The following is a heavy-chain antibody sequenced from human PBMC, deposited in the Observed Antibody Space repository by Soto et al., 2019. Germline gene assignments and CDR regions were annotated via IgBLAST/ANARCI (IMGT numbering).Heavy chain of an antibody. CDR1: GGSISSYY. CDR3: AXVNSDIVATFGPWAFDI. D-gene: IGHD5-12*01. J-gene: IGHJ3*02. CDR2: IYYSGST. Sequence: PSETLSLTCTVSGGSISSYYWSWIRQPPGKGLEWIGYIYYSGSTNYNPSLKSRVTISVDTSKNQFSLKLSSVTAADTAVYYCAXVNSDIVATFGPWAFDIWGQGTMVTVSS. V-gene: IGHV4-59*01.